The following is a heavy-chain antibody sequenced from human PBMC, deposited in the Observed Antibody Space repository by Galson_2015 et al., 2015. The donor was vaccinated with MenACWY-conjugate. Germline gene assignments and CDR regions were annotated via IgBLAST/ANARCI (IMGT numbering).Heavy chain of an antibody. V-gene: IGHV1-46*01. CDR1: GYTFSRYH. CDR3: ARVGYCSSPTCYLAFFDY. D-gene: IGHD2-2*01. Sequence: SVKVSCKASGYTFSRYHMHWMRQAPGQGLEWMGIINPSGGGTSSAQKFQGRVTMTRDTSTSTVYMELSSLRSEDTAVYYCARVGYCSSPTCYLAFFDYWGQGTLVTVSS. CDR2: INPSGGGT. J-gene: IGHJ4*02.